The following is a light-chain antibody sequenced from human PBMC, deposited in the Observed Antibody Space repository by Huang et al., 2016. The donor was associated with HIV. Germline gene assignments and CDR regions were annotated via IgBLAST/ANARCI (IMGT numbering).Light chain of an antibody. CDR3: QQYNDWPRS. CDR1: QNINTY. CDR2: AAS. J-gene: IGKJ1*01. Sequence: EIVMTKAPGTLSVAPGERATLSCRDSQNINTYLALFQQKPGQAPSPLIYAASTRTSDFPARFSGSGCRTEFTLTISSLQSEYIAVYYCQQYNDWPRSFGQGTKVEIK. V-gene: IGKV3-15*01.